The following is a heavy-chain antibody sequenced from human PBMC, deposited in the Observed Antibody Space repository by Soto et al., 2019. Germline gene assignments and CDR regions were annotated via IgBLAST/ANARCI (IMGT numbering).Heavy chain of an antibody. V-gene: IGHV4-34*01. D-gene: IGHD1-7*01. CDR2: INHSGST. CDR3: ARVKQGNSGLTYYFDY. Sequence: QVQLQQWGAGLLKPSETLSLTYAVYGGSFSGYYWSWIRQPPGKGLEWIGEINHSGSTNYNPSLKSRVTISVDTSKNQFSLKLSSVTAADTAVYYCARVKQGNSGLTYYFDYWGQGTLVTVSS. J-gene: IGHJ4*02. CDR1: GGSFSGYY.